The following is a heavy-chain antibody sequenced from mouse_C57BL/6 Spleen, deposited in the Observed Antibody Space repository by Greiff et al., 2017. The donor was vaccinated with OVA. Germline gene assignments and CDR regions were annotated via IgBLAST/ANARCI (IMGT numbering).Heavy chain of an antibody. Sequence: QVQLQQSGPELVKPGASVKISCKASGYAFSSSWMNRVKQRPGKGLEWIGRIYPGDGDTNYNGKFKGKATLTADKSSSTAYMQLSSLTSEDSAVYFCARDLPEGDYWGQGTSVTVSS. CDR3: ARDLPEGDY. V-gene: IGHV1-82*01. D-gene: IGHD5-1*01. J-gene: IGHJ4*01. CDR1: GYAFSSSW. CDR2: IYPGDGDT.